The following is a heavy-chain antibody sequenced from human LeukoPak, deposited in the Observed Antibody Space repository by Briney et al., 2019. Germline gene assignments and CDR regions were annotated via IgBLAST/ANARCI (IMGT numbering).Heavy chain of an antibody. J-gene: IGHJ4*02. Sequence: GGSLRLSCAASGFTFDDYAMHWFRQGPGKGLEWVSLISDNGKRTFYAESVKGRFTISRDNAKNSLSLQMNSLRAEDTAVYYCAREDTSSAFPPDYWGQGTLVTVSS. CDR3: AREDTSSAFPPDY. CDR2: ISDNGKRT. V-gene: IGHV3-43*02. CDR1: GFTFDDYA. D-gene: IGHD6-25*01.